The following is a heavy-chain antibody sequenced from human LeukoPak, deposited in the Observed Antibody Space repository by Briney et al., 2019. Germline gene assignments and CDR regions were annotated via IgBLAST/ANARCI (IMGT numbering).Heavy chain of an antibody. CDR2: ISAYNGNT. CDR3: AREPYSSGWYARKDAFDI. Sequence: ASVKVSCKASGYTFTSYGISWVRQAPGQGLEWMGWISAYNGNTNYAQKLQGRVTMTTDTSTSTAYMELRSLRSDDTAVYYCAREPYSSGWYARKDAFDIWGQGTMVTVSS. CDR1: GYTFTSYG. J-gene: IGHJ3*02. D-gene: IGHD6-19*01. V-gene: IGHV1-18*01.